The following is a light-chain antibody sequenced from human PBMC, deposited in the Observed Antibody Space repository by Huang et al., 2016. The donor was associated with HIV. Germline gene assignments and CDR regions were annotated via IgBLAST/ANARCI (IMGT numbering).Light chain of an antibody. CDR1: QSVSSN. CDR3: QQYNNWPWT. J-gene: IGKJ1*01. Sequence: EKVMTQSPATLSVSPGERATLSCRAGQSVSSNLARYQQKPGQAPRLLMYGASTRATGIPARFSGSGSGTEFTLTISSLQSEDFAVYYCQQYNNWPWTFGQGTKVEIK. CDR2: GAS. V-gene: IGKV3-15*01.